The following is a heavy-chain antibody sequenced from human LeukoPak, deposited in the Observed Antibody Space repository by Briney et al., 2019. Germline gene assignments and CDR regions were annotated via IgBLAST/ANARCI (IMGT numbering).Heavy chain of an antibody. CDR3: ARDFGWLSGFDY. D-gene: IGHD3-9*01. J-gene: IGHJ4*02. CDR2: ISFDGSNK. V-gene: IGHV3-30*03. Sequence: GRSLRLSCAASGFTFSSYGMHWVRQAPGEGLEWVAVISFDGSNKYYGDSLKGRFTISRDNSKNTLYLQMNSLRGEDMAIYYCARDFGWLSGFDYWGQGTLVTVSS. CDR1: GFTFSSYG.